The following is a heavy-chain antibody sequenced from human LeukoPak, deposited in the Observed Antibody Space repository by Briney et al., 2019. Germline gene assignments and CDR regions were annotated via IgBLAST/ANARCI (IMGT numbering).Heavy chain of an antibody. Sequence: ASVKVSCKISGFGLSVLSIHWMRQAPGKGLEWVGGIRPETGEPIFAQKFRGRVTITEDTCTDTGYLELRGLTSEDTAVYYCSTDSGRSYFYFDFWGQGTLVTVSS. CDR1: GFGLSVLS. D-gene: IGHD3-10*01. J-gene: IGHJ4*02. CDR2: IRPETGEP. V-gene: IGHV1-24*01. CDR3: STDSGRSYFYFDF.